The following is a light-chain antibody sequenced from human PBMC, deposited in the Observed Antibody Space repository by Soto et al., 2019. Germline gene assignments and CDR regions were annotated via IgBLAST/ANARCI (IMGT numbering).Light chain of an antibody. CDR1: QSVSTN. CDR3: QQYINWPPRP. Sequence: EIVLTQSPATLSVSPGERATLSCRASQSVSTNLVWYQQKPGQAPGLLIFGASTRATNIPARFSGNGSGTEFTLTISSLQSEDFAVYYCQQYINWPPRPFGGGNKVEIK. V-gene: IGKV3-15*01. CDR2: GAS. J-gene: IGKJ4*01.